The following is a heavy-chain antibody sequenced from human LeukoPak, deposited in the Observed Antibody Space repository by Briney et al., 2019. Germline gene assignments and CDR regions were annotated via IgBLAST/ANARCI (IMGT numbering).Heavy chain of an antibody. CDR1: GFTFSSYA. J-gene: IGHJ4*02. Sequence: GGSLRLSCAASGFTFSSYAMNWVRQAPGKGLEWVAYISSSGSTMYYADSVKGRFTISRDNAKNSLYLQMSSLRAEDTAVYYCATHPYIGYWGQGTLVTVSS. CDR2: ISSSGSTM. V-gene: IGHV3-48*03. CDR3: ATHPYIGY. D-gene: IGHD3-16*02.